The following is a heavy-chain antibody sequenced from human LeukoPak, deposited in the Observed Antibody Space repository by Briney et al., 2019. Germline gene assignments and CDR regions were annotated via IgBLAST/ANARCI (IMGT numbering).Heavy chain of an antibody. Sequence: PGRSLTLSCAASGFSLADYAMHCVRHVPGKCRGWDAGIIWNSHTNDYADSEKGRFTISRDNAKNSLYLQMNSLRPEDMALYYCAKAAYYDTSGRYYFDYWGQGTLVTVSS. J-gene: IGHJ4*02. CDR2: IIWNSHTN. D-gene: IGHD3-22*01. V-gene: IGHV3-9*03. CDR3: AKAAYYDTSGRYYFDY. CDR1: GFSLADYA.